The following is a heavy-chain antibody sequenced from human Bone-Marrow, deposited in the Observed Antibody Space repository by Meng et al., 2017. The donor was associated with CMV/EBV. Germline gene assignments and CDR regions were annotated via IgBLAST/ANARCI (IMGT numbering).Heavy chain of an antibody. CDR1: GFTFSSYA. J-gene: IGHJ3*02. CDR2: ISSNGGST. D-gene: IGHD1-20*01. Sequence: GGSLRLSCAASGFTFSSYAMHWVRQAPGKGLEYVSAISSNGGSTYYADSVKGRFTISRDNAKNSLYLQMNSLRAEDTAVYYCARDLTGSSGAFDIWGQGTMVTVSS. CDR3: ARDLTGSSGAFDI. V-gene: IGHV3-64*02.